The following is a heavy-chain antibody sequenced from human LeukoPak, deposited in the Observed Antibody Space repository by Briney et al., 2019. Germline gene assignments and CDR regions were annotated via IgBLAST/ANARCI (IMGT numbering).Heavy chain of an antibody. Sequence: PSETLSLTCAVSGGSISSSNWWSWVRPPPGKGLEWIGEIYHGGSTNYNPSLKSRVAMSVDRSRNQFSLNLSSVTAADTAVYYCAKGEDYGSGAVHFASWGQGTLVTVSS. D-gene: IGHD3-10*01. V-gene: IGHV4-4*02. J-gene: IGHJ4*02. CDR1: GGSISSSNW. CDR3: AKGEDYGSGAVHFAS. CDR2: IYHGGST.